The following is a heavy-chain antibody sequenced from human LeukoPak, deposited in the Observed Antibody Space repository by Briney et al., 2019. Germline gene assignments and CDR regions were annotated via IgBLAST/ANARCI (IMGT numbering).Heavy chain of an antibody. CDR1: GYTFTSYG. D-gene: IGHD3-9*01. Sequence: ASVKVSCKASGYTFTSYGISWVRQAPGQGLEWMGWISAYNGNTNYAQKFQGRVTMTRNTSISTAYMELSSLRSEDTAVYYCARYFVSQCNDYWGQGTLVTVSS. J-gene: IGHJ4*02. CDR2: ISAYNGNT. V-gene: IGHV1-18*01. CDR3: ARYFVSQCNDY.